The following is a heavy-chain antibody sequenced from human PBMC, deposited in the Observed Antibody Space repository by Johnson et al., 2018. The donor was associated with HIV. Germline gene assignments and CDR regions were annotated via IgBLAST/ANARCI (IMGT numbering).Heavy chain of an antibody. J-gene: IGHJ2*01. D-gene: IGHD6-6*01. CDR2: ISYDGSNK. Sequence: QVQLVESGGGVVQPGRSLRLSCAASGFTFSSYGMHWVRQAPGKGLEWVAVISYDGSNKYYADSVKGRFTISRDNSKNTLYLQMNSLRAEDTALYYCARVPPIEYSSFPSASFLW. CDR1: GFTFSSYG. CDR3: ARVPPIEYSSFPSASFL. V-gene: IGHV3-30*03.